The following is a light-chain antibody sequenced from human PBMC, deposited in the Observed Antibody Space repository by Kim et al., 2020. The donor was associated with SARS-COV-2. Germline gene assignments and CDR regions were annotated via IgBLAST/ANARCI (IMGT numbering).Light chain of an antibody. CDR2: RDN. V-gene: IGLV3-9*01. CDR3: QVWDGTTYV. CDR1: NIGSKN. Sequence: SLALGQTARITCTGENIGSKNVHWYQQKPGQAPVVVIYRDNDRPSGIPERFSGSNSGSTATLTISRAQAGDEADYYCQVWDGTTYVFGTGTKVTVL. J-gene: IGLJ1*01.